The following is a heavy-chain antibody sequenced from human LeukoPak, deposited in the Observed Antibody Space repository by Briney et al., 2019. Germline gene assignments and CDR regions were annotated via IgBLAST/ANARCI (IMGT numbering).Heavy chain of an antibody. D-gene: IGHD3-10*01. V-gene: IGHV3-30*19. CDR3: ARGWFGELLVDV. J-gene: IGHJ6*02. CDR1: GFTFSSYG. Sequence: PGRSLRLCCAASGFTFSSYGMHWVRQAPGKGLEWVAVISYDGSNKYYADSVKGRFTISRDNSKNTLYLQMNSLRAEDTAVYYCARGWFGELLVDVWGQGTTVTVSS. CDR2: ISYDGSNK.